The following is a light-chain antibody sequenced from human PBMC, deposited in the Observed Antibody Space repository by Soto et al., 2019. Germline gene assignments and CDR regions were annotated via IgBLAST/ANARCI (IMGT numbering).Light chain of an antibody. Sequence: QPASVSGSPGQSITISCTGTSSDAGGYNYVSWYQQHPGKAPKLMIYDVTDRPSGVSNRFSGSKSGNTASLTISGLQAEDEADYYCSSYTSSSTLVVFGGGTKLTVL. CDR2: DVT. J-gene: IGLJ2*01. CDR3: SSYTSSSTLVV. CDR1: SSDAGGYNY. V-gene: IGLV2-14*01.